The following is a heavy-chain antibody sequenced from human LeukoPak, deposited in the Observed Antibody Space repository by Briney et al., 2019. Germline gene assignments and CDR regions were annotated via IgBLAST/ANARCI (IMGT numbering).Heavy chain of an antibody. J-gene: IGHJ4*02. Sequence: PGGSLRLSCAASGFTFTSFDMNWVRQAPGKGLEWVSFISGRDTSIYYADSVRGRFTISRDNAKNSVYLQMNGLRAEDTAVYYCARTFDFWGQGVLVTVSS. CDR2: ISGRDTSI. V-gene: IGHV3-48*03. CDR3: ARTFDF. CDR1: GFTFTSFD.